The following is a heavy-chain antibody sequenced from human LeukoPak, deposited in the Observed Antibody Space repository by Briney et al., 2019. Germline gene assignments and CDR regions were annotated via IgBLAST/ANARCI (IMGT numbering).Heavy chain of an antibody. CDR2: IIPIFGTA. V-gene: IGHV1-69*05. CDR1: GGTFSSYA. Sequence: SVKVSCKASGGTFSSYAITWVRQAPGQGLEWMGRIIPIFGTANYAQKFQGRVTITTDESTSTAYVELSSLRSEDTAVYYCARDSGLLWFGEFVDYWGQGTLVTVSS. J-gene: IGHJ4*02. CDR3: ARDSGLLWFGEFVDY. D-gene: IGHD3-10*01.